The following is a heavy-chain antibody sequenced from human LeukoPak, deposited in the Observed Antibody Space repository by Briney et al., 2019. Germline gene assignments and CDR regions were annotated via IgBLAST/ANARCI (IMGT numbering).Heavy chain of an antibody. CDR1: GYPFSNYD. CDR3: ARGRATVTTHWVDP. J-gene: IGHJ5*02. CDR2: MNPNSGNT. D-gene: IGHD4-11*01. Sequence: GASVKVSCKASGYPFSNYDINWVRQATGQGLEWMGWMNPNSGNTDYAQKFQGRVTITRNTSISTAYMELSSLRSEDTAVDYCARGRATVTTHWVDPWGQGTLVTVSS. V-gene: IGHV1-8*03.